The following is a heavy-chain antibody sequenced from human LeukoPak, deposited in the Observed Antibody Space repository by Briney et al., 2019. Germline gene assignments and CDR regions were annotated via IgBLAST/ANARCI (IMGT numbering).Heavy chain of an antibody. Sequence: GSLRLSCSASGFTFSSYGMHWVRQASGKGLEWVGRSRSKANSYATAYAASVKGRFTISRDDSKNTAYLQMNSLKTEDTAVYYCTRHKSSSGWEYYFDYWGQGTLVTVSS. V-gene: IGHV3-73*01. D-gene: IGHD6-19*01. CDR1: GFTFSSYG. J-gene: IGHJ4*02. CDR2: SRSKANSYAT. CDR3: TRHKSSSGWEYYFDY.